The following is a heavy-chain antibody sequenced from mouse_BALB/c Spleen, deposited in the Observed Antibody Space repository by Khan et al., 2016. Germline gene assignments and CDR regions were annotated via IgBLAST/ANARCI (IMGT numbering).Heavy chain of an antibody. Sequence: QVQLKESGPGLVAPSQSLSITCTVSGCSLTNSGVHWIRQPPGKGLEWLGVIWPGGSTDYNSALMSRLSITKDNSQNQVFLKMISLQTDDTAMYYCARDDQDYDAWFASWGQGTLVIVSA. CDR3: ARDDQDYDAWFAS. CDR1: GCSLTNSG. CDR2: IWPGGST. J-gene: IGHJ3*01. V-gene: IGHV2-9*02. D-gene: IGHD2-4*01.